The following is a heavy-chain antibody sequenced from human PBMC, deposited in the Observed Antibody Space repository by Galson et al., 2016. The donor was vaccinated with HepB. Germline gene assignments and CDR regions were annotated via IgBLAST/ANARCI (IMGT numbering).Heavy chain of an antibody. CDR2: INPSSSST. J-gene: IGHJ1*01. Sequence: SLRLSCAASGFTFSSYSMNWVRQAPGKGLEWVSYINPSSSSTHYADSVKGRFIISRDNAKNPLYLQMDSLRDEDTAVYYCARPLYYYSSGYHQYFQYWGQGTLVTASS. CDR1: GFTFSSYS. CDR3: ARPLYYYSSGYHQYFQY. V-gene: IGHV3-48*02. D-gene: IGHD3-22*01.